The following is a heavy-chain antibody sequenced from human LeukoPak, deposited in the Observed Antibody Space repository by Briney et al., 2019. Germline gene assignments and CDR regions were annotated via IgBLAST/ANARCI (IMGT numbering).Heavy chain of an antibody. Sequence: ASVRVSCKASGYTFTSYGITWVRQAPGQGLEWMGWISAYNGNTNYAQKVQGRVTMTTDTSTSTAYMELRSLRSDDTAVYYCARVSHYYGSEIEYWGQGTLVTVSS. CDR3: ARVSHYYGSEIEY. CDR1: GYTFTSYG. V-gene: IGHV1-18*01. D-gene: IGHD3-10*01. CDR2: ISAYNGNT. J-gene: IGHJ4*02.